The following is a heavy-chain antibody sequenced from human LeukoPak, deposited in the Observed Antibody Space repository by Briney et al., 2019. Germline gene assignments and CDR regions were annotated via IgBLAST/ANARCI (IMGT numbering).Heavy chain of an antibody. V-gene: IGHV3-66*01. CDR2: IYSGGSI. Sequence: GGSLRLSCAASGFTVNRSYMICVRKAPGKGLEGVAVIYSGGSIHYADSVQGRFTLSRDNSKTTLYLQMHSLRAEDTAVYFCARGHDHGDPNPFDYWGQGTLVTVSS. D-gene: IGHD4-17*01. J-gene: IGHJ4*02. CDR1: GFTVNRSY. CDR3: ARGHDHGDPNPFDY.